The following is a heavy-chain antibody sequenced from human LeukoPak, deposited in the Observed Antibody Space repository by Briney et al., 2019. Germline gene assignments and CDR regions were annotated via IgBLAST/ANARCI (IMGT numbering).Heavy chain of an antibody. CDR1: GFTFDDYG. Sequence: GGSLRLSCAASGFTFDDYGMSWVRRAPGKGLEGVSCINWNGGSTGYADSVKGRFTISRDNAKNSLYLQMNSVRAEDTAVYSCASSVVALGKAFDSWGQGTLVTVSS. V-gene: IGHV3-20*04. CDR2: INWNGGST. J-gene: IGHJ4*02. D-gene: IGHD2-2*01. CDR3: ASSVVALGKAFDS.